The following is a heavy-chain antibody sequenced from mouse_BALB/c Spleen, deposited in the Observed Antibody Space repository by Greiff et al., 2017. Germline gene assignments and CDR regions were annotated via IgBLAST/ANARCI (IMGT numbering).Heavy chain of an antibody. V-gene: IGHV1-55*01. Sequence: QVQLQQPGAELVKPGTSVKLSCKASGYNFTSYWINWVKLRPGQGLEWIGDIYPGSGSTNYNEKFKSKATLTVDTSSSTAYMQLSSLASEDSALYYCARGDRYETPYYFDYWGQGTTLTVSS. CDR1: GYNFTSYW. CDR2: IYPGSGST. D-gene: IGHD2-14*01. J-gene: IGHJ2*01. CDR3: ARGDRYETPYYFDY.